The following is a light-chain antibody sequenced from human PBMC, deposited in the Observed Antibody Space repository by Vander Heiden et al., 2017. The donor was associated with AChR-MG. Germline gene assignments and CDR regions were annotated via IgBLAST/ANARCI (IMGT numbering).Light chain of an antibody. CDR2: SNN. V-gene: IGLV1-44*01. CDR3: AAWDDSLNGLV. J-gene: IGLJ3*02. CDR1: SPNIGSNT. Sequence: QSVLTQPPSASGTPGQRVTISCSGSSPNIGSNTVNWYQQLPGTAPKLLIYSNNQRPSGVPDRFSGSKSGTSASLAISGLQSKDEADYYCAAWDDSLNGLVFGGGTKLTVL.